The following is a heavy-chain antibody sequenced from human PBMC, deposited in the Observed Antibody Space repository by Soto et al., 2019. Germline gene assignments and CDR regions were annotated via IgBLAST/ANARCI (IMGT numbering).Heavy chain of an antibody. V-gene: IGHV4-34*01. CDR3: ARARRILGSTGWFDP. CDR1: GGSFSAYY. Sequence: SETLSLTCAVYGGSFSAYYWSWIRQPPGKGLEWIGEINHSGGTSYNPSLKSRVTISVDTSKSQFSLKLTSVTAADTAVYYCARARRILGSTGWFDPWGQGTLVTVSS. CDR2: INHSGGT. D-gene: IGHD1-26*01. J-gene: IGHJ5*02.